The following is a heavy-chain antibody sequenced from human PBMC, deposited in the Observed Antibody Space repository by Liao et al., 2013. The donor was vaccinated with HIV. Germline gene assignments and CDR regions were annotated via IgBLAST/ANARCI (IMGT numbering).Heavy chain of an antibody. CDR3: AREPPLNWEKDAFDI. V-gene: IGHV4-4*07. J-gene: IGHJ3*02. CDR2: IYSSGSA. Sequence: QVQLQESGPGLVKPSETLSLTCTVSGDSISYYHWSWIRQQPAGKGLEWIGRIYSSGSANYNPSLKSRVTMSVDTSKNQFSLKLSSVTAADTAVYWCAREPPLNWEKDAFDIWGQGTMVIVSS. D-gene: IGHD7-27*01. CDR1: GDSISYYH.